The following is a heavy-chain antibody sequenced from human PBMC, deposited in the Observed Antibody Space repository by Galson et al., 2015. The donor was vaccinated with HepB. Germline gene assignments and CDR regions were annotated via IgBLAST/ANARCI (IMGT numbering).Heavy chain of an antibody. Sequence: QSGAEVKKPGESLKISCKGSGYSFTSYWIGWVRQMPGKGLEWMGIIYPGDSDTRYSPSFQGQVTILADKSISTAYLQWSSLKASDTAMYYCARLGAIAAAGPYGMDVWGQGTTVTVSS. CDR3: ARLGAIAAAGPYGMDV. CDR2: IYPGDSDT. CDR1: GYSFTSYW. J-gene: IGHJ6*02. D-gene: IGHD6-13*01. V-gene: IGHV5-51*01.